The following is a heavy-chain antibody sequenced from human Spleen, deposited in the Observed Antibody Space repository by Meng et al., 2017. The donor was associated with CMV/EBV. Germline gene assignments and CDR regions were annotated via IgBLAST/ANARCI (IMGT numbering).Heavy chain of an antibody. CDR3: ARDHRWLQFAGFDY. J-gene: IGHJ4*02. CDR2: IGGSGGSI. CDR1: GFTFSSYE. Sequence: GESLKISCAASGFTFSSYEMNWVRQAPGKGPELVSYIGGSGGSIYYADSVRGRFTISRDNAKNSLYLQMHSLRAEDTAVYYCARDHRWLQFAGFDYWGQGTLVTVSS. V-gene: IGHV3-48*03. D-gene: IGHD5-24*01.